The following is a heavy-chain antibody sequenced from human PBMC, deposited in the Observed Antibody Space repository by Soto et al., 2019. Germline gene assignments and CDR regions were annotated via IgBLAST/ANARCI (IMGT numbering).Heavy chain of an antibody. J-gene: IGHJ6*02. D-gene: IGHD4-17*01. Sequence: VSVKVSCKASGYTFTSYGIIWVRQAPGQGLEWMGWISAYNGNTNYAQKLQGRVTMTTDTSTSTAYMELRSLRSDDTAVYYCARDRTTVTAYYYYYGMDVWGQGTTVTVSS. CDR1: GYTFTSYG. CDR3: ARDRTTVTAYYYYYGMDV. V-gene: IGHV1-18*01. CDR2: ISAYNGNT.